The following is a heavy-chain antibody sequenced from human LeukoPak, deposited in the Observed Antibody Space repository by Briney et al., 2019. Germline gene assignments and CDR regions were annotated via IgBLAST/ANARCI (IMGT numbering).Heavy chain of an antibody. Sequence: SETLSLTCTVSGGSISSSSYYWGWIRQPPGKGLEWIGSIYYSGSTYYNPSLKSRVTISVDTSKNQFSLKLSSVTAADTAVYYCARHKRDTAKYYFDYWGQGTLVTVSS. CDR2: IYYSGST. D-gene: IGHD5-18*01. CDR3: ARHKRDTAKYYFDY. CDR1: GGSISSSSYY. V-gene: IGHV4-39*01. J-gene: IGHJ4*02.